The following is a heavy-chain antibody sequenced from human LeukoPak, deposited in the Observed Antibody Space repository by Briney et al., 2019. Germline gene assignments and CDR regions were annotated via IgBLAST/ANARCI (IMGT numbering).Heavy chain of an antibody. CDR2: ISNNGGYT. Sequence: GGSLRLSCTASEFTFSNSAMSWVRQAPGKGLEWVSAISNNGGYTYYADSVQGRFTISRDNSKSTLCLQMNSLRAEDTAVYYCAKQLGYCSDGSCYFPYWGQGTLVTVSS. V-gene: IGHV3-23*01. J-gene: IGHJ4*02. CDR3: AKQLGYCSDGSCYFPY. D-gene: IGHD2-15*01. CDR1: EFTFSNSA.